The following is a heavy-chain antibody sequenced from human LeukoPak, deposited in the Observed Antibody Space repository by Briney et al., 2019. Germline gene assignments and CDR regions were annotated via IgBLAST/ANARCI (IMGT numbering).Heavy chain of an antibody. J-gene: IGHJ4*02. V-gene: IGHV3-23*01. CDR2: MSGSDTGS. CDR3: AKDARSFGGTYFDY. D-gene: IGHD4-23*01. Sequence: ETLSLTCAVSGGSISSSNWWSWVRQAPGKGLEWVSAMSGSDTGSWYADSVKGRFTISRDTSKTTLYLQMNSLRAEDTAIYYCAKDARSFGGTYFDYWGQGIQVTVSS. CDR1: GGSISSSN.